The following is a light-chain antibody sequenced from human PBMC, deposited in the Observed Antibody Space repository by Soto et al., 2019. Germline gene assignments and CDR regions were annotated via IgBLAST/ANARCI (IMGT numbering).Light chain of an antibody. V-gene: IGKV1-27*01. J-gene: IGKJ1*01. CDR2: AAS. Sequence: DIQMTQSPSSLSASVGDRVTMTCRASQGITNYLAWYQQKPGKVPKLLIYAASTLQSGVPSRFSGSGSGTDFTLTISSLQPEDVASYYCPKYNSAPWTFGQGTKVEIK. CDR1: QGITNY. CDR3: PKYNSAPWT.